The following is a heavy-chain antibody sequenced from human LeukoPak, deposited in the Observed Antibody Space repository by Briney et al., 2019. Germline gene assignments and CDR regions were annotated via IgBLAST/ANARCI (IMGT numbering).Heavy chain of an antibody. CDR3: ARGLFARRRPWVEFGY. J-gene: IGHJ4*02. CDR2: INHSGSH. D-gene: IGHD1-1*01. V-gene: IGHV4-34*01. CDR1: GGSFNGYY. Sequence: SETLSLTCAVYGGSFNGYYWSWLRQPPGEGREWFGEINHSGSHNYNPSLKSRLTMSVHTSKNQFSLKLSPVAAADTAVYYCARGLFARRRPWVEFGYWGQGTLATVFS.